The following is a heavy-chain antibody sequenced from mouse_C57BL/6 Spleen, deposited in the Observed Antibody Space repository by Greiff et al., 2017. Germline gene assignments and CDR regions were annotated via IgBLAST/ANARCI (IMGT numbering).Heavy chain of an antibody. CDR2: IDPSDSYT. V-gene: IGHV1-69*01. CDR3: ARLYRNYGYFDV. D-gene: IGHD2-14*01. CDR1: GYTFTSYW. J-gene: IGHJ1*03. Sequence: QVQLKQPGAELVMPGASVKLSCKASGYTFTSYWMHWVKQRPGQGLEWIGEIDPSDSYTNYNQKFKGKSTLTVDKSSSTAYMQLSSLTSEDSAVYYWARLYRNYGYFDVWGTGTTVTVSS.